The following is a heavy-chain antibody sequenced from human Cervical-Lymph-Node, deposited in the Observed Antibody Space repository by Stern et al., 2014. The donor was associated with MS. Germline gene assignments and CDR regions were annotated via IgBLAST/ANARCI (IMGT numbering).Heavy chain of an antibody. Sequence: QVKLVESGAEVKKPGSSMKVSCKASTDTFSNIDISLVRQAPGQVLAWLGGIIPFFGTANYARKVQDRLRITADVSTSTVTMELSSLRSEDTAVYYCVRDQAGVAVYWGQGSLVTVSS. V-gene: IGHV1-69*12. CDR1: TDTFSNID. D-gene: IGHD6-19*01. CDR2: IIPFFGTA. CDR3: VRDQAGVAVY. J-gene: IGHJ4*02.